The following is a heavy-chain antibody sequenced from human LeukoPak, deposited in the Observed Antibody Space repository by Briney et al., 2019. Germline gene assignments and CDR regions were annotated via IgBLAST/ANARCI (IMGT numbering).Heavy chain of an antibody. CDR3: ARTHYDICDY. V-gene: IGHV4-59*01. Sequence: PSETLSLTCTVSGGSISSYYWSWIRQPPGKGLEWIGYIYYSGSTNYNPSLKSRVTISVDTSKNQFSLKLSSVTAADTAVYYCARTHYDICDYWGQGTLVTVSS. J-gene: IGHJ4*02. D-gene: IGHD3-9*01. CDR2: IYYSGST. CDR1: GGSISSYY.